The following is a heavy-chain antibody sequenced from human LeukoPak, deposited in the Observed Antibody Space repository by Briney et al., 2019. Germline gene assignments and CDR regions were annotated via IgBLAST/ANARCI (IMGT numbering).Heavy chain of an antibody. CDR1: GYTFTSYG. D-gene: IGHD6-19*01. V-gene: IGHV1-18*01. CDR3: ARGGVSSGWYGSYFDY. CDR2: ISAYNGNT. J-gene: IGHJ4*03. Sequence: GASVKVSCKASGYTFTSYGISWVRQARGQGLEWMGWISAYNGNTNNVQKLQGRVTMTTDTSTSTAYMELRSLRSDDTAVYYCARGGVSSGWYGSYFDYWGQGTLVTVSS.